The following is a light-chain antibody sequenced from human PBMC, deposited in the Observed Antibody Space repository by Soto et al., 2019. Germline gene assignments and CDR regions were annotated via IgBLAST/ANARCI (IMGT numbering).Light chain of an antibody. J-gene: IGLJ1*01. CDR1: SSDVGGYNY. CDR2: DVS. Sequence: QSVLTQPASVSGSPGQSITISCTGTSSDVGGYNYVSWYQQHPGKAPKLMIYDVSDRPSGVSYRFSGSKSGNTASLTISGLQAEDEADYYCSSYTTSSTLVFGTGTKLTVL. CDR3: SSYTTSSTLV. V-gene: IGLV2-14*01.